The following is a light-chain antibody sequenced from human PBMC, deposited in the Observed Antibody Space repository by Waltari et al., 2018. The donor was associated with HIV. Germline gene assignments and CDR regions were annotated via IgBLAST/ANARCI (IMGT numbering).Light chain of an antibody. V-gene: IGLV1-44*01. Sequence: QSVLTQPPPASGTPGQRVTISCSGGRSNIGRDTVIWYQHLPGTAPKLLIYNNNRRPSGVPDRFSGAKSGTSASLAISGLQSEDEADYYCASWDGSLNGWVFGGGTKLTVL. J-gene: IGLJ3*02. CDR1: RSNIGRDT. CDR2: NNN. CDR3: ASWDGSLNGWV.